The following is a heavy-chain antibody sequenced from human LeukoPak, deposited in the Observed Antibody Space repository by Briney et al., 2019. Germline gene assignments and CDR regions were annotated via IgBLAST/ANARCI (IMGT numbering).Heavy chain of an antibody. D-gene: IGHD1-26*01. CDR2: IYHSRST. CDR1: GYSISSGYY. V-gene: IGHV4-38-2*02. J-gene: IGHJ4*02. CDR3: ARDREGELLSFSIGY. Sequence: SETLSLTCTVSGYSISSGYYWGWIRQPPGKGLEWIGSIYHSRSTYYNPSLKSRVTISVDTSKNQFSLKLSSVTAADTAVYYCARDREGELLSFSIGYWGQGTLVTVSS.